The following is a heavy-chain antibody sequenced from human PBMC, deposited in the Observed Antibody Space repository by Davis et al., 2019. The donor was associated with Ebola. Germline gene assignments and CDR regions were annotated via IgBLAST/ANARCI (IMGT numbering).Heavy chain of an antibody. V-gene: IGHV3-21*01. CDR2: ISSSSSYI. CDR3: ARDFYDFWSGYYHYYFDY. D-gene: IGHD3-3*01. J-gene: IGHJ4*02. CDR1: GFTFSSYS. Sequence: GESLKISCAASGFTFSSYSMNWVRQAPGKGLEWVSSISSSSSYIYYADSVKGRFTISRDNAKNSLYLQMNSPRAEDTAVYYCARDFYDFWSGYYHYYFDYWGQGTLVTVSS.